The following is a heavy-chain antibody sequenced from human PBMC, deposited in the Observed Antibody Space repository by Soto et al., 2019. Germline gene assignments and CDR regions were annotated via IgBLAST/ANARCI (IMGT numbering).Heavy chain of an antibody. CDR1: GFVFDDYA. Sequence: EAQLVESGGGVVRPGGSLRLSCVGSGFVFDDYAINWVRQRPGKGLQWVAGLDWNGGDTNYADSVKGRFTISRDKAKNSCFLQMDNLRADDTALYYCVRSYFYFLNDYFNGSDCWGQGTQVTVSS. J-gene: IGHJ4*02. V-gene: IGHV3-20*04. CDR3: VRSYFYFLNDYFNGSDC. CDR2: LDWNGGDT. D-gene: IGHD3-9*01.